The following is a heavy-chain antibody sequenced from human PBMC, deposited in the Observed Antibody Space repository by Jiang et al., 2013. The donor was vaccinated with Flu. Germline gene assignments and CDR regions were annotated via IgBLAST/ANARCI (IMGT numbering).Heavy chain of an antibody. CDR1: GDSVSSNSAA. J-gene: IGHJ6*02. V-gene: IGHV6-1*01. CDR2: TYYRSKWYN. D-gene: IGHD6-25*01. Sequence: SQTLSLTCAISGDSVSSNSAAWNWIRQSPSRGLEWLGRTYYRSKWYNDYAVSVKSRITINPDTSKNQFSLQLNSVTPEDTAVYYCARDPLDGSDHYYYYGMDVWGQGTTVTVSS. CDR3: ARDPLDGSDHYYYYGMDV.